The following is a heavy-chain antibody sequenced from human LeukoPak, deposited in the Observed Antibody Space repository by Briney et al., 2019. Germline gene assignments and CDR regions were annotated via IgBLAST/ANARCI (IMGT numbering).Heavy chain of an antibody. V-gene: IGHV4-59*01. J-gene: IGHJ4*02. CDR3: ARTSSGHYTFDY. CDR1: GGSRSSYY. Sequence: SETLALTGNVSGGSRSSYYWSWIRQPPGKGLEWIGYIFDSGSTNYNPSFKSRVTISIDTSKNQFSLRLSSVTAADTAVYYCARTSSGHYTFDYWGQGTLVTVSS. CDR2: IFDSGST. D-gene: IGHD6-19*01.